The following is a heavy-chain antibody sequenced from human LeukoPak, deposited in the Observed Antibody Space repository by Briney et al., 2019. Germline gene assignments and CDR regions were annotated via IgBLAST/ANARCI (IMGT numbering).Heavy chain of an antibody. CDR2: ISGSGGST. CDR1: GFTFSIYW. CDR3: AKDPSWLDWFDP. V-gene: IGHV3-23*01. D-gene: IGHD6-13*01. Sequence: AGGSLRLSCAASGFTFSIYWMNWVRQAPGKGLEWVSAISGSGGSTYYADSVKGRFTISRDNSKNTLYLQMNSLRAEDTAVYYCAKDPSWLDWFDPWGQGTLVTVSS. J-gene: IGHJ5*02.